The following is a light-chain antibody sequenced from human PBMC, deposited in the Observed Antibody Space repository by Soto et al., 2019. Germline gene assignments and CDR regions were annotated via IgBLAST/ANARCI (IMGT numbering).Light chain of an antibody. Sequence: IQMTQSPSSLSAXVGDXXTXTXRASQGIRNDLGWYQQKPGKAPKLLIYAASSLQSGVPSRFSGSGSGTDFTLTISSLQPEDFATYYCLQDYNYPWTFGQGTKVDI. CDR3: LQDYNYPWT. V-gene: IGKV1-6*01. CDR1: QGIRND. J-gene: IGKJ1*01. CDR2: AAS.